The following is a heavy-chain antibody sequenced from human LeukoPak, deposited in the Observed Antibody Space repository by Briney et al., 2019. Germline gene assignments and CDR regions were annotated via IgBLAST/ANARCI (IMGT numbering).Heavy chain of an antibody. V-gene: IGHV3-23*01. D-gene: IGHD3-22*01. CDR1: GFTFSSYA. Sequence: PGRSLRLSCAASGFTFSSYAMSWVRQAPERGLEWVSAISATGGSPYHADSVKGRFTISRDNSKNTVNLQVNSLRGEDTAVYYCVKVGGSGFYPDIWGQGTMVTVS. J-gene: IGHJ3*02. CDR2: ISATGGSP. CDR3: VKVGGSGFYPDI.